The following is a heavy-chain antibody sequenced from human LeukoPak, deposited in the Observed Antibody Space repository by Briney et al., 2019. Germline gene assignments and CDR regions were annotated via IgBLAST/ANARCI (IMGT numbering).Heavy chain of an antibody. CDR2: ISGSGSAI. Sequence: GGSLRLSCATSGFTFSDYYMTWIRQAPGKGLEWVSYISGSGSAIHYADSVKGRFIISRDNAKNSLYLQMNSLNTEDTALYYCARDRSPLVGATRGSAFDLWGQGTMVTVSS. V-gene: IGHV3-11*04. J-gene: IGHJ3*01. CDR1: GFTFSDYY. CDR3: ARDRSPLVGATRGSAFDL. D-gene: IGHD1-26*01.